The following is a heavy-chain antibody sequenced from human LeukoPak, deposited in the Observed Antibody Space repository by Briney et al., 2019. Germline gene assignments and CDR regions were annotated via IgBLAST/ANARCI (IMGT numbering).Heavy chain of an antibody. CDR1: GGSISNYY. D-gene: IGHD2-15*01. J-gene: IGHJ5*02. CDR2: IYYSGST. V-gene: IGHV4-59*01. CDR3: ARVASGVGYNWFDP. Sequence: KSSETLSLTCIVSGGSISNYYWSWIRQPPGKGLEWIGYIYYSGSTNYNPSLKSRVTISADTSKNQFSLKLSSVAAADTAGYYCARVASGVGYNWFDPWGQGTLVTVSS.